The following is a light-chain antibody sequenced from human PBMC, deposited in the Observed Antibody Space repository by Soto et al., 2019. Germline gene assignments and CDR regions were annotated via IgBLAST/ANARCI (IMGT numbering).Light chain of an antibody. Sequence: QSVLTQPPSVSAAPGQRVTISCSGSASNIGNNSVSWYQQLPGAAPKLLIYDDNNRPSGIPDRFSGSKSGTSATLDITGLQTGDEADYYCGTWDTSLPACVFGPGTKLTVL. J-gene: IGLJ1*01. CDR2: DDN. CDR3: GTWDTSLPACV. V-gene: IGLV1-51*01. CDR1: ASNIGNNS.